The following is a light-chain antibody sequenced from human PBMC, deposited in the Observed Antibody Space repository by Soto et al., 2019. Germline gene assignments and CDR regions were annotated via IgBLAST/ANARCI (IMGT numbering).Light chain of an antibody. CDR3: QQYGRSRWT. V-gene: IGKV3-20*01. CDR1: QSVSSSY. Sequence: EIVLTQSPGTLSLSPGERATLSCRASQSVSSSYLAWYQQKPGQAPRLLIYGASSRATGIPDRFSGSGSGTDLTLTISRLEPEDFAVYYCQQYGRSRWTFGQGTKVDI. CDR2: GAS. J-gene: IGKJ1*01.